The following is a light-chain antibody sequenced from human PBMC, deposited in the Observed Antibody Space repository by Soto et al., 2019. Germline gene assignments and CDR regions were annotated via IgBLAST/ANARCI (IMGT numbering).Light chain of an antibody. CDR3: QQYNNSPRIT. J-gene: IGKJ3*01. CDR2: APS. Sequence: EIVMTQAPATLSVSPGERATLSCRASQSFSGNLAWYQQKPGQAPRLLIYAPSTRATGIPARFSGSGSGTECTLTISRLQSEDFAVYYCQQYNNSPRITFGPGTKVAI. V-gene: IGKV3-15*01. CDR1: QSFSGN.